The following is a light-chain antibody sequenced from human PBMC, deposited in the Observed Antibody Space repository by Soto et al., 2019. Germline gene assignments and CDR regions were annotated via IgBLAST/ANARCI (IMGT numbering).Light chain of an antibody. J-gene: IGLJ1*01. CDR1: SSDVGGYNY. V-gene: IGLV2-14*01. CDR3: SSYTTSSPLV. CDR2: DVS. Sequence: QSALTQPASVSGSPGQSITISCTGTSSDVGGYNYVSWYQQHPGKAPKLMIYDVSNRPSGVSNRFSGSKSGNTASLTISGPQADDGADYYCSSYTTSSPLVFGTGTNLPV.